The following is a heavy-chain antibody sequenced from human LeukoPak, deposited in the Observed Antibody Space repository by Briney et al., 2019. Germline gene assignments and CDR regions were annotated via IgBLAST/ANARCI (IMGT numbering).Heavy chain of an antibody. CDR3: AREMGSGSCVNFDY. V-gene: IGHV3-21*01. CDR1: GFTFSSYS. D-gene: IGHD1-26*01. Sequence: GGSLRLSCAASGFTFSSYSMNWVRQAPGKGLEWVSSISSSSSYIYYADSVKGRFTISRDNAKNSLYLQMNSLRAEDTAVYYCAREMGSGSCVNFDYWGQGTLVTVSS. CDR2: ISSSSSYI. J-gene: IGHJ4*02.